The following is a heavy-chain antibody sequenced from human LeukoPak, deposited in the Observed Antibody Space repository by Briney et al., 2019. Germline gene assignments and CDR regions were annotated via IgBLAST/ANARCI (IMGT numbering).Heavy chain of an antibody. J-gene: IGHJ4*02. CDR2: IYYSGRT. Sequence: SETLSLTCTVSGGSISGSDYYWGWIRQPPGKGLEWIGSIYYSGRTFYNPSLKSRVTISVDTSKNQFSLKLISVTAADTAVYYCARDDGRGVVTPYWGQGNLVTVSS. V-gene: IGHV4-39*07. D-gene: IGHD2-21*02. CDR1: GGSISGSDYY. CDR3: ARDDGRGVVTPY.